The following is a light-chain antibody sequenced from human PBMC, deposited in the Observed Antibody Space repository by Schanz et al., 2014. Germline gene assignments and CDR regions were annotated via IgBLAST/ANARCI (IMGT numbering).Light chain of an antibody. CDR1: SSNIGAGYE. V-gene: IGLV1-40*01. CDR2: SNS. CDR3: QSYDSSLSGFVV. Sequence: QSVLTQPPSVSGAPGQRVTISCTGSSSNIGAGYEVHWYQQLPGTAPKLLMYSNSNRPSGVPDRFSGSKSGTSASLAITGLQAEDEADYYCQSYDSSLSGFVVFGGGTKLTVL. J-gene: IGLJ2*01.